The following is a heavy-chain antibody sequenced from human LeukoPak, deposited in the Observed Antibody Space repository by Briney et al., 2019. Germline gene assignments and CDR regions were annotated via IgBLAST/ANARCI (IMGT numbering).Heavy chain of an antibody. Sequence: PSETMSLTCAVYGGSFSGYYWSWIRQPPGKGLEWIGEITHSGSTNYNPSLKSRVTISVDTSKNQFPLKLSSVTAADTAVYYCARGGGTNPYRGYNFDDWGQGTLVTVSS. CDR3: ARGGGTNPYRGYNFDD. V-gene: IGHV4-34*01. J-gene: IGHJ4*02. CDR2: ITHSGST. CDR1: GGSFSGYY. D-gene: IGHD2-15*01.